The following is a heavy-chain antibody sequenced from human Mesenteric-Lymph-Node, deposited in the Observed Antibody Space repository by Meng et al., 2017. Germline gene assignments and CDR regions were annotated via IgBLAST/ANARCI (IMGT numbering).Heavy chain of an antibody. CDR1: GGSXSSGGYS. V-gene: IGHV4-30-2*01. J-gene: IGHJ4*02. CDR3: ARDPYATGWAG. CDR2: IYHSGSP. D-gene: IGHD6-19*01. Sequence: PFNPSPTXXLTCAVSGGSXSSGGYSWSWIRQPPGKGLEWIGFIYHSGSPYYNPSLKNRVTISVDTSKNQFSLKLSSVTAADTAVYYCARDPYATGWAGWGQGTLVTVSS.